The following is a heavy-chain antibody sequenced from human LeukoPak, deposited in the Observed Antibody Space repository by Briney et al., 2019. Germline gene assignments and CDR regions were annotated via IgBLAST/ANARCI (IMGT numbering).Heavy chain of an antibody. CDR1: GFTFSSYS. CDR3: ARVVYYDSSGYYPIPYYFDY. J-gene: IGHJ4*02. D-gene: IGHD3-22*01. V-gene: IGHV3-48*04. CDR2: ISTSGSTI. Sequence: GGSLRLSCAASGFTFSSYSMNWVRQAPGKGLEWVSYISTSGSTIYYADSVKGRFTISRDNAKNSLYLQMNSLRAEDTALYYCARVVYYDSSGYYPIPYYFDYWGQGTLVTVSS.